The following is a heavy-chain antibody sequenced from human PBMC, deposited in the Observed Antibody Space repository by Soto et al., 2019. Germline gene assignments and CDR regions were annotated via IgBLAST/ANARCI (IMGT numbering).Heavy chain of an antibody. CDR2: IKSKTDGGTT. CDR3: TTDCFSGGSCYSDYYYYYYMDV. V-gene: IGHV3-15*01. J-gene: IGHJ6*03. D-gene: IGHD2-15*01. Sequence: GGSLRLSCAASGFTFSNAWMSWVRQAPGKGLEWVGRIKSKTDGGTTDYAAPVKGRFTISREDSKNTLYLQMNSLKTEDTAVYYCTTDCFSGGSCYSDYYYYYYMDVWGKGTTVTVSS. CDR1: GFTFSNAW.